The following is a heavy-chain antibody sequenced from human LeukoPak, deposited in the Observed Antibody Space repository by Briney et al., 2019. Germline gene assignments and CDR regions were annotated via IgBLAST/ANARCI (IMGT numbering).Heavy chain of an antibody. J-gene: IGHJ3*02. Sequence: SVKVSCKASGGTFSSYAISWVRQAPGQGLEWMGRIIPIFGSANYAQKFQGRVTITTDESTSTAYMELSSLRSEDTAVYYCARGLWFGELFGAFDIWGQGTMVTVSS. D-gene: IGHD3-10*01. V-gene: IGHV1-69*05. CDR1: GGTFSSYA. CDR3: ARGLWFGELFGAFDI. CDR2: IIPIFGSA.